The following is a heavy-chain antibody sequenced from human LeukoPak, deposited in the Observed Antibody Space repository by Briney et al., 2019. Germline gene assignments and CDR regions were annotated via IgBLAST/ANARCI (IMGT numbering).Heavy chain of an antibody. J-gene: IGHJ3*02. CDR2: VSAYNGNT. D-gene: IGHD3-3*01. CDR3: ARDREWSGDAFDI. Sequence: ASVKVSCKASGYTFTSYGTSWVRQAPGRGVEWMVWVSAYNGNTKYAQKLQGRVAMTTDTSTSTAYMELMSLRSEDTAVYYCARDREWSGDAFDIWGQGTMVTVSS. CDR1: GYTFTSYG. V-gene: IGHV1-18*01.